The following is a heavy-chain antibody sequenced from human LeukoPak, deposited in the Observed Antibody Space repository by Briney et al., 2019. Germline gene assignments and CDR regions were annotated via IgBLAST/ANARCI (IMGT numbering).Heavy chain of an antibody. CDR3: ARGHCSSTSCYGSDY. J-gene: IGHJ4*02. Sequence: GASVKVSCKASGYTFTSYGISWVRQAPGQGLEWMGWISAYNGNTNYAQKLQGRVTMTTDTSTSTAYMELRSLRSDDTAVYYCARGHCSSTSCYGSDYWGQGTLVTVSS. CDR1: GYTFTSYG. V-gene: IGHV1-18*01. CDR2: ISAYNGNT. D-gene: IGHD2-2*01.